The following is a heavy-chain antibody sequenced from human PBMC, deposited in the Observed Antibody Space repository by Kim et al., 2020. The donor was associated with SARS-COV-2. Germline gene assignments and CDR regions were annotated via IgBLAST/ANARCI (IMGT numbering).Heavy chain of an antibody. Sequence: ASVKVSCKASGYTFTSYYMHWVRQAPGQGLEWMGIINPSGGSTSYAQKFQGRLTMTRDTSTSTVYMELSSLRSEDTAVYYCTRMGHSSSWYNGWFDPWGQGTLVTVSS. CDR3: TRMGHSSSWYNGWFDP. J-gene: IGHJ5*02. CDR1: GYTFTSYY. D-gene: IGHD6-13*01. CDR2: INPSGGST. V-gene: IGHV1-46*01.